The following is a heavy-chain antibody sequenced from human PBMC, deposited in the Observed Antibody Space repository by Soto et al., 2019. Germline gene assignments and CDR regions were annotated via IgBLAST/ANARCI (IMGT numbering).Heavy chain of an antibody. J-gene: IGHJ4*02. CDR3: ARGTYYYDSSGYRYYFDY. CDR1: GFSLSNARMG. CDR2: IFSNDEK. D-gene: IGHD3-22*01. V-gene: IGHV2-26*01. Sequence: QVTLKESGPVLVNPTETLTLTCTVSGFSLSNARMGVSWIRQPPGKALEWLAHIFSNDEKSYSTSLKSRLTISKDTSKSQVVLTMTNMDPVDTATYYCARGTYYYDSSGYRYYFDYWGQGTLVTVSS.